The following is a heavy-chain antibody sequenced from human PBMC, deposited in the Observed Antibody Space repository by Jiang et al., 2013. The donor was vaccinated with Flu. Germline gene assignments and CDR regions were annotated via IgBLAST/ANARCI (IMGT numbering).Heavy chain of an antibody. CDR2: IYSDGST. V-gene: IGHV3-53*01. J-gene: IGHJ4*02. Sequence: QLLESGGGVIQPGGSLRLSCAASGFTVRSDYMSWVRQAPGKGLEWVSVIYSDGSTYYGDSVEGRFTISRDNSKNTVFLQMNSLRADDTAVYYCARALTWGKYGSNLYYFDYWGQGTLVTVSS. CDR1: GFTVRSDY. D-gene: IGHD7-27*01. CDR3: ARALTWGKYGSNLYYFDY.